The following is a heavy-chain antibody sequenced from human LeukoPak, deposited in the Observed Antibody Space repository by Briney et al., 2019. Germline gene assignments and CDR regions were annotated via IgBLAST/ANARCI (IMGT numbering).Heavy chain of an antibody. CDR1: GVTFTSYW. V-gene: IGHV3-7*04. Sequence: AGGSLRLSCAASGVTFTSYWMTWVRQAPGKRLECVANINQDGSEKFYVDSVKGRFTISRDNAKNSLYLQMNSLRAEDTAVYYCARDPTTIRRGYFDYWGQGSLATVSS. D-gene: IGHD5-24*01. J-gene: IGHJ4*02. CDR2: INQDGSEK. CDR3: ARDPTTIRRGYFDY.